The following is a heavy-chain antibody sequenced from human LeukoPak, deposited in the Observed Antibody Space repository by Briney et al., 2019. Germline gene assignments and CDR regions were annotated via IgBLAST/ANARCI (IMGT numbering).Heavy chain of an antibody. CDR1: RFTFSSYT. V-gene: IGHV3-23*01. CDR3: ASMPSTEIYYFYYMDV. Sequence: GGSLRLSCADSRFTFSSYTMNWVRQAPGKGLEWVSGISANAVSTYYADSVKGRFTISRDDSKNTLYLHMDRLGTEDTAVYYCASMPSTEIYYFYYMDVWGKGTTVTVSS. CDR2: ISANAVST. D-gene: IGHD2-2*01. J-gene: IGHJ6*03.